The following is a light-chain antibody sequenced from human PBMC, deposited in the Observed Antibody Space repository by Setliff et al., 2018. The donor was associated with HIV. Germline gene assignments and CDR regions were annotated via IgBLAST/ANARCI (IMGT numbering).Light chain of an antibody. CDR3: SSYAGNDNFV. Sequence: QSALAQPPSASGTPGQTVTISCSGSSSNIGSETVNWYQVLPGTAPKLLIYSDSQRPSGVPDRFSGSKSGTSASLAISGLQAEDEGDYYCSSYAGNDNFVFGTGTKV. CDR1: SSNIGSET. CDR2: SDS. J-gene: IGLJ1*01. V-gene: IGLV1-44*01.